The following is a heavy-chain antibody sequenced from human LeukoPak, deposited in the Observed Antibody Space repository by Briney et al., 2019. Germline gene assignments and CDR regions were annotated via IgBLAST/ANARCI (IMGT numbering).Heavy chain of an antibody. Sequence: SETLSLTCTVSGGSISSSSYYWGWISQPPGKGLAWIGSIYYSRSTYYNPSLKSRVTISVDTSKNQFSLKLSSVTAADTAVYYCARRTVVVPAAMGPFDYWGQGTLVTVSS. V-gene: IGHV4-39*01. D-gene: IGHD2-2*01. CDR1: GGSISSSSYY. CDR3: ARRTVVVPAAMGPFDY. J-gene: IGHJ4*02. CDR2: IYYSRST.